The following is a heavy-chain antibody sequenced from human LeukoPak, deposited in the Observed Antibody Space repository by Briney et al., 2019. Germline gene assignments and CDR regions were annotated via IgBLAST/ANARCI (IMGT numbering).Heavy chain of an antibody. D-gene: IGHD6-19*01. V-gene: IGHV4-39*01. J-gene: IGHJ4*02. Sequence: PSETLSLTCTVSGGSISSRSYYWGWIRQPPGKGLEWIGSIYYSGSTHYNPSLKSRVTISVDTSKNQFSLKLSSVTAADTAVYYCASLYSSGWHTRYYFDYWGQGTLVTVSS. CDR2: IYYSGST. CDR1: GGSISSRSYY. CDR3: ASLYSSGWHTRYYFDY.